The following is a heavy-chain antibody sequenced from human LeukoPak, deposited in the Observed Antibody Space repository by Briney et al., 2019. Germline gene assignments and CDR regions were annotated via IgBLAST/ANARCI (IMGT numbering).Heavy chain of an antibody. CDR2: ISSSSSYI. CDR3: ARARVAAAGSIPDY. CDR1: GFTFSSYS. D-gene: IGHD6-13*01. J-gene: IGHJ4*02. V-gene: IGHV3-21*01. Sequence: GGSLRLSCAASGFTFSSYSMNWVRQAPGKGLEWVSSISSSSSYIYYADSVKGRFTISRDNAKNSLYLQMNSLRAEDTAVYYCARARVAAAGSIPDYWGQGTLVTASS.